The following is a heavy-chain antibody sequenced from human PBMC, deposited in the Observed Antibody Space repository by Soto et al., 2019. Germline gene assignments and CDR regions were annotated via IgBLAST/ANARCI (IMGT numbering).Heavy chain of an antibody. Sequence: SETLSLTCAVSGGSISSSNWWSWVRQPPGKGLEWIGYIYYSGSTYYNPSLKSRVTISVDTSKNQFSLKLSSVTAADTAVYYCARDRAKRPINWFDPWGQGTLVTVSS. CDR2: IYYSGST. CDR3: ARDRAKRPINWFDP. CDR1: GGSISSSNW. D-gene: IGHD3-10*01. J-gene: IGHJ5*02. V-gene: IGHV4-4*02.